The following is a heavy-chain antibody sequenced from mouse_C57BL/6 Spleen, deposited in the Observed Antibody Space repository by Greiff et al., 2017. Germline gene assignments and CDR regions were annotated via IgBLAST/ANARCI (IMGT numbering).Heavy chain of an antibody. V-gene: IGHV1-19*01. CDR1: GYTFTDYY. J-gene: IGHJ2*01. D-gene: IGHD1-1*01. CDR3: AREEDYYGSSYG. CDR2: INPYNGGT. Sequence: VQLKESGPVLVKPGASVKMSCKASGYTFTDYYMNWVKQSHGKSLEWIGVINPYNGGTSYNQKFKGKATLTVDKSSSTAYMELNSLTSEDSAVXYCAREEDYYGSSYGWGQGTTLTVSS.